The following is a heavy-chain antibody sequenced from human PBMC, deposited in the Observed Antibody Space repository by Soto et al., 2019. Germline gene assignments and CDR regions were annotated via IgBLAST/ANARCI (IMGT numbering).Heavy chain of an antibody. CDR2: IIPIFGTA. D-gene: IGHD3-3*01. V-gene: IGHV1-69*01. CDR1: GGTFSSYA. CDR3: ARSGGAFFWIGYYNEYYYGTDV. Sequence: QVQLVQSGAEVKKPGSSVKVSCKASGGTFSSYAISWVRQAPGQGLEWMGGIIPIFGTANYAKKFQGRVTITADESTSKAYMELSSLRSEDTAVYYCARSGGAFFWIGYYNEYYYGTDVWGQGTTVTVSS. J-gene: IGHJ6*02.